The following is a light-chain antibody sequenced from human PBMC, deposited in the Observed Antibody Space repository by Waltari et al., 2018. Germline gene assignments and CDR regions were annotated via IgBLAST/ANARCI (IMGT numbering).Light chain of an antibody. V-gene: IGLV2-14*03. CDR1: ISDVGGYDS. CDR2: DVT. J-gene: IGLJ2*01. Sequence: QSALTQPASVSGSPGQSITISCTGTISDVGGYDSVSWYQQRPDQSPTLLIYDVTHRPSGVSFRFSGSKSENTASLTISDLQPEDEADYHCCSYTRTTILVVFGGGTK. CDR3: CSYTRTTILVV.